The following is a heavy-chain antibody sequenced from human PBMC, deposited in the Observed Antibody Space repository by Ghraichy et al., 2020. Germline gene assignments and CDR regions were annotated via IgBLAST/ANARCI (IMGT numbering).Heavy chain of an antibody. J-gene: IGHJ4*02. Sequence: GESLNISCKGSGYSFTSNWIGWVRQMPGKGLEWMGVVYPGDSDTRFSPSFRGQVTISADKSINTAYLQWSSLKASDTAMYYCARSRAPQKYSGKDIDYWGQGTLVTVSS. D-gene: IGHD2-21*01. V-gene: IGHV5-51*01. CDR1: GYSFTSNW. CDR2: VYPGDSDT. CDR3: ARSRAPQKYSGKDIDY.